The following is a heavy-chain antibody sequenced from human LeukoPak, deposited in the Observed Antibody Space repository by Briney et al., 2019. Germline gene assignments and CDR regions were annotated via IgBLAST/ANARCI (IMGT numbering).Heavy chain of an antibody. CDR2: IYYSGST. V-gene: IGHV4-31*03. D-gene: IGHD1-20*01. Sequence: SQTLSLTCTVSGGSISSGGYYWSWIRQHPGKGLEWIGYIYYSGSTYYNPSLKSRVTISVDTSKNQFSLKLSSVTAADTAVYYCARHDQLLGITGTSEGFPYYYYGMDVWGQGTTVTVSS. CDR1: GGSISSGGYY. J-gene: IGHJ6*02. CDR3: ARHDQLLGITGTSEGFPYYYYGMDV.